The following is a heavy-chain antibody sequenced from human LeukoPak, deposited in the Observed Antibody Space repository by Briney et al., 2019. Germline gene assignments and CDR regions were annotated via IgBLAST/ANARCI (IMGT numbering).Heavy chain of an antibody. V-gene: IGHV3-21*01. D-gene: IGHD3-3*01. CDR2: ISSSSSYI. Sequence: GGSLRLSCAASGFTFSSYSMNWVRQDPGKGLEWVSSISSSSSYIYYADSVKGRFTISRDNAKNSLYLQMNSLRAEDTAVHYCARDGDYYDFWSGYYTGGYFDYWGQGTLVTVSS. J-gene: IGHJ4*02. CDR1: GFTFSSYS. CDR3: ARDGDYYDFWSGYYTGGYFDY.